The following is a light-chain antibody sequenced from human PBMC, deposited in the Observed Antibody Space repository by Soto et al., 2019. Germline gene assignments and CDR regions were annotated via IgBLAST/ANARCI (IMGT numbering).Light chain of an antibody. V-gene: IGLV2-14*01. J-gene: IGLJ2*01. CDR1: SSDVGGYNY. CDR3: SSYTSSSTPYVV. Sequence: QSALTQPASVFGSPGQSITISCTGTSSDVGGYNYVSWYQQHPDKAPKLMIYEVSNRPSGVSNRFSGSKSGNTASLTISGLQAEDEADDYCSSYTSSSTPYVVFGGGTKLTVL. CDR2: EVS.